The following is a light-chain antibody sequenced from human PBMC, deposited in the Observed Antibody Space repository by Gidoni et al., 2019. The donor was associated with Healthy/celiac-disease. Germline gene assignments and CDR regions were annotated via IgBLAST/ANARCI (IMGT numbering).Light chain of an antibody. CDR2: AAS. CDR1: QGSSSW. Sequence: DSQMTQSPSSVSASVGDRVTITCRASQGSSSWLAWYQQKPGKAPKLLIYAASSLQSGVPSRFSGSGSGTDFTLTISSLQPEDFATYYCQQANSFTFGGGTKVEIK. J-gene: IGKJ4*01. V-gene: IGKV1-12*02. CDR3: QQANSFT.